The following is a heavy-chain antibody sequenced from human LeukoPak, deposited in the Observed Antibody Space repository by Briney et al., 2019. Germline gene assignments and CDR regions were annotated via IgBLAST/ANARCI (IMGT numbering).Heavy chain of an antibody. CDR2: ISYDGSNK. CDR3: ARAEWELLGQVEY. CDR1: GVTFSSYA. J-gene: IGHJ4*02. V-gene: IGHV3-30*09. D-gene: IGHD1-26*01. Sequence: GGSLRLSCAASGVTFSSYAMHWVRQAPGKGLEWVAVISYDGSNKYYADSVKGRFAISRDNSKNTLYLQMNSLRAEDTAVYYCARAEWELLGQVEYWGQGTLVTVSS.